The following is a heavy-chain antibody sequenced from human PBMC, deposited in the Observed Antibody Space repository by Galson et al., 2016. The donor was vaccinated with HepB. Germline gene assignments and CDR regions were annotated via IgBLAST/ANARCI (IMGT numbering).Heavy chain of an antibody. CDR2: IYYSGST. V-gene: IGHV4-59*13. J-gene: IGHJ1*01. Sequence: ETLSLTCTVSGGSISGYYCAWIRPPPGKGLEWIGYIYYSGSTNYNPTLKSRVTISADTSKNQFSLNLSSVTAADTAVYYCAAGYNWDFWGPGTLVSVS. CDR1: GGSISGYY. CDR3: AAGYNWDF. D-gene: IGHD1-7*01.